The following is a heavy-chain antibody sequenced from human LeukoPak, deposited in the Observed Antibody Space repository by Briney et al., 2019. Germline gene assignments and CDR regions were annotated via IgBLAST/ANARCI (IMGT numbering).Heavy chain of an antibody. CDR2: ISWNSGSI. J-gene: IGHJ4*02. CDR3: AKGRNYYGSGALDY. CDR1: GFTFDDYA. Sequence: GGSLRLSCAASGFTFDDYAMHWVRQAPGKGLEWVSGISWNSGSIGYADSVKGRFTISRDNAKNSLYLQMNSLRAEDTALYYCAKGRNYYGSGALDYWGQGTLVTVSS. D-gene: IGHD3-10*01. V-gene: IGHV3-9*01.